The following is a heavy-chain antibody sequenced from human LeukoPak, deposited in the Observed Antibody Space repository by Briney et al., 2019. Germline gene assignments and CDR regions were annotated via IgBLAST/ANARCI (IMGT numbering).Heavy chain of an antibody. CDR3: ARQYGVIKAFDY. V-gene: IGHV4-61*01. J-gene: IGHJ4*02. CDR2: VYYIGNT. Sequence: KPSETLSLTCTVSDGSVSSGNLYWSWIRQPPGKGLEWIGYVYYIGNTNYNPSLESRVTMSIDTSTNQFSLKLTSVTAADTAVYYCARQYGVIKAFDYWGRGILVTVSS. CDR1: DGSVSSGNLY. D-gene: IGHD4-17*01.